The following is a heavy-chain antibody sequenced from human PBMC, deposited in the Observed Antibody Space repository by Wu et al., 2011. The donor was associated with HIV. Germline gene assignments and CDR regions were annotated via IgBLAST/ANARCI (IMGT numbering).Heavy chain of an antibody. Sequence: QVQLVQSGAEVKKPGASVKVSCRASGYIFTMYGISWVRQAPGQGLEWVGWISAYNGDTNYAQQLQGRVTMTTDTPTSTAYMELRNLRSDDTAVYYCARDDYHGDFWGQGTLVAVSS. V-gene: IGHV1-18*01. D-gene: IGHD4-11*01. CDR1: GYIFTMYG. J-gene: IGHJ4*02. CDR2: ISAYNGDT. CDR3: ARDDYHGDF.